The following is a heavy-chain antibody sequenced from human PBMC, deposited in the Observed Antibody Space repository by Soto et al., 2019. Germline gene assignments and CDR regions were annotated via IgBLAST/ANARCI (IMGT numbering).Heavy chain of an antibody. CDR1: GGSISSYY. D-gene: IGHD4-17*01. V-gene: IGHV4-59*01. Sequence: SETLSLTCTVSGGSISSYYWSWIRQPPGKGLEWIGYIYYSGSTNYNPSLKSRVTISVDTSKNQFSLKLSSVTAADTAVYYCARDSRYGPSRGAFDIWGQGTMVTVSS. CDR2: IYYSGST. J-gene: IGHJ3*02. CDR3: ARDSRYGPSRGAFDI.